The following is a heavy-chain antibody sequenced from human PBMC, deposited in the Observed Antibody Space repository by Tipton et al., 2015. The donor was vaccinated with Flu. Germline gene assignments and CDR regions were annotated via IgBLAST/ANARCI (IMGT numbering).Heavy chain of an antibody. Sequence: GLVKPSEALSLTCTVSGGSLSSYYWSWIRQPAGKGLEWIGRMYTSGSTNYNPSLKSRLTMPVDASKQQFSLKLSSMTAADTAVYYCARGSGSGTFMIFDLWGQGTLVTVSS. V-gene: IGHV4-4*07. CDR1: GGSLSSYY. CDR3: ARGSGSGTFMIFDL. CDR2: MYTSGST. J-gene: IGHJ4*02. D-gene: IGHD3-10*01.